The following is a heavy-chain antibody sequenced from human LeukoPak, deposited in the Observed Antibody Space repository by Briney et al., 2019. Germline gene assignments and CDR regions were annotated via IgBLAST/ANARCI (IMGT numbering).Heavy chain of an antibody. Sequence: ASVKVSCKASRYTFTSYAIHWVRQAPGQRLEWMGWINAGNGNTKYSQKFQGRVTITRDTSASTAYMELSSLRSEDTAVYYCASVTKYSSSPGQVGAFDIWGQGTMVTVSS. J-gene: IGHJ3*02. V-gene: IGHV1-3*01. D-gene: IGHD6-6*01. CDR3: ASVTKYSSSPGQVGAFDI. CDR2: INAGNGNT. CDR1: RYTFTSYA.